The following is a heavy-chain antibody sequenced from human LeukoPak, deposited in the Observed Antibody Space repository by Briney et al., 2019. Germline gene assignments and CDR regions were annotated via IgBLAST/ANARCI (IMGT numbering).Heavy chain of an antibody. V-gene: IGHV3-7*05. CDR2: IKQNGSEK. Sequence: GGSLRLSCAASGFTFSKYWMSWVRQAPGKGLEWVANIKQNGSEKYYVDSVKGRFTISRDNAKNSLYLQMNSLRAEDTAVYYCARYAAAGNLDYWGQGTLVTVSS. CDR3: ARYAAAGNLDY. J-gene: IGHJ4*02. D-gene: IGHD6-13*01. CDR1: GFTFSKYW.